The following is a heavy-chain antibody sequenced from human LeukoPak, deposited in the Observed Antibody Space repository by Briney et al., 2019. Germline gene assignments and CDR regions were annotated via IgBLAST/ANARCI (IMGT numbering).Heavy chain of an antibody. V-gene: IGHV4-59*12. CDR3: ARVQKYYYDSSGYYYFDY. D-gene: IGHD3-22*01. CDR2: IYYSGST. Sequence: PSETLSLTCTVSGGSISSYYWSWIRQPPGKGLEWIGYIYYSGSTNYNPSLKSRVTISVDTSKNQFSLKLSSVTAADTAVYYCARVQKYYYDSSGYYYFDYWGQGTLVTVSS. CDR1: GGSISSYY. J-gene: IGHJ4*02.